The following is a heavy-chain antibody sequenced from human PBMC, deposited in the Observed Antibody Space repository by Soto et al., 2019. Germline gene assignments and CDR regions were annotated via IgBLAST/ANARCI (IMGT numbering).Heavy chain of an antibody. D-gene: IGHD1-26*01. Sequence: EVQLVESGGGLVKPGGSLRLSCAASGFTFDNAWMNWVRQAPGRGLEWVGRFKSKTNGVTTDYAATVKGRFTISRDDSKNTLYLKMNSLKTEDTALYYCATEGYYGYYFSYGMDVWGQGTTVTVSS. V-gene: IGHV3-15*07. CDR3: ATEGYYGYYFSYGMDV. J-gene: IGHJ6*02. CDR1: GFTFDNAW. CDR2: FKSKTNGVTT.